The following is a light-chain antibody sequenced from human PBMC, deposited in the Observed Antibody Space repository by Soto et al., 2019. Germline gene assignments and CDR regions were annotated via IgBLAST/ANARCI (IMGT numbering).Light chain of an antibody. CDR1: QSVSSCY. V-gene: IGKV3-20*01. Sequence: ESVLTQSPGTLSLSPGERATLSCRASQSVSSCYLAWYQQKPGQAPRLLIYGTSSRATAIPDRFSGSGSGTDFTLTISRLEPEDFAVYYCQQYGSSSWTFGQGTKV. J-gene: IGKJ1*01. CDR2: GTS. CDR3: QQYGSSSWT.